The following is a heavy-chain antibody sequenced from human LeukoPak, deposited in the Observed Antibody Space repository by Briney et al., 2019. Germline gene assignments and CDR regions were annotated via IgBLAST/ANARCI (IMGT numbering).Heavy chain of an antibody. Sequence: GGSLRLSCAASGFTFSSYGMHWVRQAPGKGLEWVAFIRYDGSNKYYADSVKGRFTISRDNSKNTLYLQMNSLRAEDTAVYYCAKGGRRYYYDSSGYSHFDYWGQGILVTVSS. CDR1: GFTFSSYG. CDR3: AKGGRRYYYDSSGYSHFDY. J-gene: IGHJ4*02. V-gene: IGHV3-30*02. D-gene: IGHD3-22*01. CDR2: IRYDGSNK.